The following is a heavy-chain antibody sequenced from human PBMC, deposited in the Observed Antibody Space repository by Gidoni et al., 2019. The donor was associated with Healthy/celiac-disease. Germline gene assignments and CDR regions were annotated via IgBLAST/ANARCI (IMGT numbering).Heavy chain of an antibody. J-gene: IGHJ6*02. CDR1: GGSFGGYY. CDR3: ARGQARALRTYYYYGMDV. CDR2: INHSGST. V-gene: IGHV4-34*01. Sequence: QVQLQQWGAGLLKPSETLSLTCAVYGGSFGGYYWSWIRQPPGKGLEWIGEINHSGSTNYNPSLKSRVTISVDTSKNQFSLKLSSVTAADTAVYYCARGQARALRTYYYYGMDVWGQGTTVTVSS.